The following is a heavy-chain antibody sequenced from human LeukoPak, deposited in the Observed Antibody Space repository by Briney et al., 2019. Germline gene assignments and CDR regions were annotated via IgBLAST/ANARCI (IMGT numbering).Heavy chain of an antibody. CDR3: VYGSGSYYPKALDY. J-gene: IGHJ4*02. Sequence: ASVKVSCKASGYTFTGYYMHWVRQAPGQGLEWMGRINPNSGGTNYAQKLQGRVTMTRDTSISTAYMELSRLRSDDTAVYYCVYGSGSYYPKALDYWGQGTLVTVSS. CDR1: GYTFTGYY. V-gene: IGHV1-2*06. CDR2: INPNSGGT. D-gene: IGHD3-10*01.